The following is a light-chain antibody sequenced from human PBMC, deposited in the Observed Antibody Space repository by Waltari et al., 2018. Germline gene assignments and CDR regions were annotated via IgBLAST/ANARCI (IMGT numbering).Light chain of an antibody. V-gene: IGLV1-51*02. Sequence: QSVLTQPPSVSAAPGQRVTISCSGGSSNIGNNYVSWYRQFPGTAPKLLIYEDSEPPSGIPGRFSGSKSGPSATLDITGLQAGDEADYYCGTWDSSLSGAVFGGGTHLTVL. CDR3: GTWDSSLSGAV. J-gene: IGLJ7*01. CDR2: EDS. CDR1: SSNIGNNY.